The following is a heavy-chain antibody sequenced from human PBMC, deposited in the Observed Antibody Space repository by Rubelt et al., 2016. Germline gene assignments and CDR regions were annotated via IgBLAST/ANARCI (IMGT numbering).Heavy chain of an antibody. CDR1: GGSISSYY. Sequence: GPGLAKPSETLSLTCTVSGGSISSYYWSWIRQPPGKGLEWIGYIYYSGSTNYNPSLKSRVTISVDTSKNQFSLKLSSVTAADTAVYYCATGGSYSSSWYPDYWGQGTLVTVSS. CDR3: ATGGSYSSSWYPDY. CDR2: IYYSGST. J-gene: IGHJ4*02. V-gene: IGHV4-59*08. D-gene: IGHD6-13*01.